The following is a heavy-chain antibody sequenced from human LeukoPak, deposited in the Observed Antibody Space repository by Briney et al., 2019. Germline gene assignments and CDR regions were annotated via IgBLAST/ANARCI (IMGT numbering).Heavy chain of an antibody. J-gene: IGHJ3*02. CDR1: GYSFTSYW. D-gene: IGHD2-21*02. CDR3: ARQWRVVTAGDAFDI. CDR2: IYPGDSDT. Sequence: GESLKISCKGSGYSFTSYWIGWVRLMPGKGLEWMVIIYPGDSDTRYSPSFQGQVTISADKSISTAYLQWSSLKASDTAMYYCARQWRVVTAGDAFDIWGQGTMVTVAS. V-gene: IGHV5-51*01.